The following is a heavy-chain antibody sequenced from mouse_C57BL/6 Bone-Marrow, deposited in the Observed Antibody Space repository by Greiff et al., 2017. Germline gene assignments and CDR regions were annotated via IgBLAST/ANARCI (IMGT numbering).Heavy chain of an antibody. CDR1: GYTFTDYY. J-gene: IGHJ3*01. CDR3: ARQNYYGSSRAWFAY. Sequence: VQLQQSGPELVKPGASVKLSCKASGYTFTDYYMNWVKQSHGKSLEWIGGINPNNGGTSYNQKFKGKATLTVDKSSSTAYMELRSLTSEDSAVYYCARQNYYGSSRAWFAYWGQGTLVTVSA. CDR2: INPNNGGT. D-gene: IGHD1-1*01. V-gene: IGHV1-26*01.